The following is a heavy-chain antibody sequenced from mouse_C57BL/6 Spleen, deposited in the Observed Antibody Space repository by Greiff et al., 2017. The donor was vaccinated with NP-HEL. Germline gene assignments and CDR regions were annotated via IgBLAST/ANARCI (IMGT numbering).Heavy chain of an antibody. J-gene: IGHJ1*03. V-gene: IGHV1-54*01. CDR2: INPGSGGT. D-gene: IGHD1-1*01. Sequence: VQLQQSGAELVRPGTSVKVSCKASGYAFTNYLIEWVKQRPGQGLEWIGVINPGSGGTNYNEKFKGKATLTADKSSSTAYMQLSSLTSEDSAVYFCARDYGSRVDVWGTGTTVTVSS. CDR1: GYAFTNYL. CDR3: ARDYGSRVDV.